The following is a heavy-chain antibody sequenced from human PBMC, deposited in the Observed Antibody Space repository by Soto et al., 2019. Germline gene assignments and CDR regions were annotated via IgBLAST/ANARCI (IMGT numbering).Heavy chain of an antibody. Sequence: PSETLSLTCTVSGCSISSGGYYWSWIRQHPGKGLEWIGYIYYSGSTYYNPSLKSRVTISVDTSKNQFSLKLSSVTAADTAVYYCAHDGPAYGMDVWGQGTTVTVSS. V-gene: IGHV4-31*03. D-gene: IGHD3-16*01. CDR3: AHDGPAYGMDV. CDR1: GCSISSGGYY. J-gene: IGHJ6*02. CDR2: IYYSGST.